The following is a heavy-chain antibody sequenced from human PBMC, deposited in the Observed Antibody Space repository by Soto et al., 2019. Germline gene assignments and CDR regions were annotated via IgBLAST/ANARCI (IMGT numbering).Heavy chain of an antibody. D-gene: IGHD3-22*01. V-gene: IGHV1-69*13. Sequence: GASVKVSCKASGGTFSSYAISWVRQAPGQGLEWMGGIIPIFGTANYAQKFQGGVTITADESTSTAYMELSSLRSEDTAVYYCARVLYYYDSSGYYSTRGFDYWGQGTMVTVSS. J-gene: IGHJ4*02. CDR1: GGTFSSYA. CDR3: ARVLYYYDSSGYYSTRGFDY. CDR2: IIPIFGTA.